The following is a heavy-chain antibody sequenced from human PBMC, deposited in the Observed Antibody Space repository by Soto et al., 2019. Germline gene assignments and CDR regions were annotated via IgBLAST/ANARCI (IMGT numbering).Heavy chain of an antibody. Sequence: ASVKVSCKASGYTFTGYYMHWMRQAPGQGLEWMGWINPNSGGTNYAQKFQGWVTMTRDTSISTAYMELSRLRSDDTAVYYCARGPIGYCSGGSCHNGAYYYYMDVWGKGTTGTVSS. J-gene: IGHJ6*03. CDR2: INPNSGGT. CDR1: GYTFTGYY. CDR3: ARGPIGYCSGGSCHNGAYYYYMDV. V-gene: IGHV1-2*04. D-gene: IGHD2-15*01.